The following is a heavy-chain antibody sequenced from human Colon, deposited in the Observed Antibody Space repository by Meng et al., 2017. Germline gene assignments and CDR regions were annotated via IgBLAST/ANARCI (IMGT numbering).Heavy chain of an antibody. CDR2: VSSNSYYI. Sequence: EVQLVESGGGLVKPGGSLRLSCAASGFTFISYSMYWVRQAPGKGLEWVSSVSSNSYYIYYADSVEGRFTISRDNAKNSLYLQMNSLRAEDTAVYYCARAVYGDLDFDHWGQGTLVTVSS. CDR3: ARAVYGDLDFDH. D-gene: IGHD4-17*01. CDR1: GFTFISYS. J-gene: IGHJ4*02. V-gene: IGHV3-21*06.